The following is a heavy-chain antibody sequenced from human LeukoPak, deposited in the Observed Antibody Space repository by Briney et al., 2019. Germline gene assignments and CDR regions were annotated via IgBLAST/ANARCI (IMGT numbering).Heavy chain of an antibody. CDR2: ISISGSTI. V-gene: IGHV3-48*03. Sequence: GGPLRLSCAASGFTFSSFEMNWVRQAPGKGLEWVSYISISGSTIYYADSVKGRFTISRDNAKNSLYLQMNSLRAEDTAVYYCARDRSGYSGYDFFDYWGQGALVTVSS. CDR3: ARDRSGYSGYDFFDY. D-gene: IGHD5-12*01. CDR1: GFTFSSFE. J-gene: IGHJ4*02.